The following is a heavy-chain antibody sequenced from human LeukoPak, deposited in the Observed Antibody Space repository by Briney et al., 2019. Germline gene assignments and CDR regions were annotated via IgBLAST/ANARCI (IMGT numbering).Heavy chain of an antibody. D-gene: IGHD4-17*01. CDR1: GFTFSNYA. J-gene: IGHJ4*02. Sequence: GRSLRLSCAASGFTFSNYAMHWVRQAPGKGLEWVAVISYDGSNKYYADSVKGRFTISRDNSKNTLYLQMNSLRAEDTAVYYCARGLFTGGTYYGYWGQGTLVTVSS. CDR3: ARGLFTGGTYYGY. CDR2: ISYDGSNK. V-gene: IGHV3-30-3*01.